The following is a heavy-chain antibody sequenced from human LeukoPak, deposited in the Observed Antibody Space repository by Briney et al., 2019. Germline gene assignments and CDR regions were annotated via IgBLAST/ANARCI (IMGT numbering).Heavy chain of an antibody. CDR1: GFTFSSYS. V-gene: IGHV3-21*01. Sequence: GGSLRLSCAASGFTFSSYSMNWVRQAPGKGLEWVASISSSSSYIYYADSVKGRFTISRDNAKNSLYLQMNSLRAEDTAVYYCARGAAKQWLVLFDYWGQGTLVTVSS. CDR2: ISSSSSYI. CDR3: ARGAAKQWLVLFDY. D-gene: IGHD6-19*01. J-gene: IGHJ4*02.